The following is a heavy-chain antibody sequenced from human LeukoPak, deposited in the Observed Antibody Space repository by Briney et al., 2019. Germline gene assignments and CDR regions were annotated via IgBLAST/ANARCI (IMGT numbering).Heavy chain of an antibody. V-gene: IGHV4-4*07. CDR2: IHTGGST. CDR1: GGSISNYY. J-gene: IGHJ4*02. D-gene: IGHD6-13*01. CDR3: ARIGSSSCPDCNY. Sequence: SETLSLTCTVSGGSISNYYWTWIRQPAGKGLEWIGRIHTGGSTDYNPSLKSRVTMSVDTSKNQISLKLNSVTAADTAVYYCARIGSSSCPDCNYWGQGTLVTVSS.